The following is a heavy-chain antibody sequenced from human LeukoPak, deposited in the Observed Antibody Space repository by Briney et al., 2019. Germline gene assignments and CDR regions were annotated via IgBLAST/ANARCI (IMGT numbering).Heavy chain of an antibody. Sequence: PGGSLRLSCAASGFTFSSYGMNWVRQAPGKGLEWVSCISSSSSYIYYADSVKGRFTISRDNAKNSLYLQMNSLRAEDTAVYYCARAHNWKYGSFDFWGQGTLVTVSS. CDR3: ARAHNWKYGSFDF. D-gene: IGHD1-7*01. CDR1: GFTFSSYG. V-gene: IGHV3-21*01. J-gene: IGHJ4*02. CDR2: ISSSSSYI.